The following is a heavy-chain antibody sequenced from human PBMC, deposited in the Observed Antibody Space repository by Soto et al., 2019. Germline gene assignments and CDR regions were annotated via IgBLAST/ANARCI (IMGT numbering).Heavy chain of an antibody. Sequence: GGSLRLSCVASGFTFSGSAMHWVRQASGKGLEWVGRIRSKANSDATAYGASVKGRFTISRDDSKNTAYLQMNSLKTEDTAVYYCTRSNWDHWGQGTLVTVSS. CDR1: GFTFSGSA. CDR3: TRSNWDH. V-gene: IGHV3-73*01. D-gene: IGHD1-1*01. J-gene: IGHJ4*02. CDR2: IRSKANSDAT.